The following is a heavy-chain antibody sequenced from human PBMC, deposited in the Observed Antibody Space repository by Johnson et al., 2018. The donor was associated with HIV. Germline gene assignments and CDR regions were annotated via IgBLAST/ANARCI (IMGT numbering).Heavy chain of an antibody. CDR1: GFTFRSYG. J-gene: IGHJ3*02. CDR2: ISYDGSNK. D-gene: IGHD1-20*01. CDR3: ARDTVTGSPAFDI. V-gene: IGHV3-30*19. Sequence: QVQLVESGGGVVQPGGSLRLSCAASGFTFRSYGMHWVRQAPGKGLEWVAFISYDGSNKYYADSVKGRFTISRDNSKNTLYLQMNSLRAEDTAVYYCARDTVTGSPAFDIWGQGTMVTVSS.